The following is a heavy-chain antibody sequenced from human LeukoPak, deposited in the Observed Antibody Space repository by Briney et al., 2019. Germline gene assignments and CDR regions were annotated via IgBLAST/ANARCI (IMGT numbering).Heavy chain of an antibody. D-gene: IGHD3-3*01. CDR2: MNPNSGNT. CDR3: ARGYYDFWSGAPSRNWFAP. V-gene: IGHV1-8*01. Sequence: GALVKVSCKASGYTFTSYDINWVRQATGQGLEWMGWMNPNSGNTGYAQKFQGRVTMTRNTSISTAYMELSSLRSEDTAVYYCARGYYDFWSGAPSRNWFAPWGQRTLVTVSS. J-gene: IGHJ5*02. CDR1: GYTFTSYD.